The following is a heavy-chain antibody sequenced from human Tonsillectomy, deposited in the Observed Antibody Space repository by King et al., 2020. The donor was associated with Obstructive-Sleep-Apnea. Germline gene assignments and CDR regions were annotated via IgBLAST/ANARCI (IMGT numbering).Heavy chain of an antibody. D-gene: IGHD3-22*01. CDR2: ISSSSSYI. V-gene: IGHV3-21*01. CDR1: GFTFSSHS. J-gene: IGHJ4*02. Sequence: VQLVESGGGLVKPGGSLRLSCAASGFTFSSHSMNWVRQAPGKGLEWVSSISSSSSYIYYADSVKGRFTISRDNAKNSLYLQMNSLRAEDTAVYYCARGAGQYYYDSSGYYYFDYWGQGTLVTVSS. CDR3: ARGAGQYYYDSSGYYYFDY.